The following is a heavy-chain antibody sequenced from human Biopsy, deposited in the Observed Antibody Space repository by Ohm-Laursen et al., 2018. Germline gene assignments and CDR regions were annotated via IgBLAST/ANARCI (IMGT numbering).Heavy chain of an antibody. CDR3: ARDRYYGSESYYSHYNMDV. D-gene: IGHD3-10*01. CDR1: GFTFSSCG. CDR2: IWYDGSNK. V-gene: IGHV3-33*01. Sequence: SSLRLSCAASGFTFSSCGIHWVRQAPGKGLEWVAVIWYDGSNKYSADSVKGRFSISRDNSKNTVYLQMNSLRAADTAVYYCARDRYYGSESYYSHYNMDVWGQGTTVSVSS. J-gene: IGHJ6*02.